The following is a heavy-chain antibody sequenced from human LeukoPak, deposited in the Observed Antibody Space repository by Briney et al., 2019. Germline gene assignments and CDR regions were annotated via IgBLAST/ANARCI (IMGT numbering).Heavy chain of an antibody. J-gene: IGHJ6*02. V-gene: IGHV3-30*03. CDR2: ISFDGSNR. CDR3: ASLSISNYYDSSGYLDYYYGMDV. Sequence: GRSLRLSCAASGFTFDTYAIHWVRQAPGKGLEWVAVISFDGSNRYYADSVKGRFTISRDNSKNTLYLQMNSLRAEDTAVYYCASLSISNYYDSSGYLDYYYGMDVWGQGTTVTVSS. D-gene: IGHD3-22*01. CDR1: GFTFDTYA.